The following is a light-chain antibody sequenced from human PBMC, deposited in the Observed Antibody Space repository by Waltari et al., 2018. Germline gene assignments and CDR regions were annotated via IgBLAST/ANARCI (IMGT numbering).Light chain of an antibody. CDR2: RNN. Sequence: QAGLTPSPSVSKGLSQTATLTCTGNSNNVGHHGAAWLQQHQGHPPKLLSYRNNNRPSGISDRFSASRSGNTASLTITGLQNEDEADYYCSAWDSSLSAWVFGGGTRLTVL. CDR3: SAWDSSLSAWV. J-gene: IGLJ2*01. V-gene: IGLV10-54*04. CDR1: SNNVGHHG.